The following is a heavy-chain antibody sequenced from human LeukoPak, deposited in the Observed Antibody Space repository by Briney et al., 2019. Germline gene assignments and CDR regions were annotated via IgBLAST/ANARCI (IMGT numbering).Heavy chain of an antibody. CDR1: GFTFSSYW. Sequence: GGSLRLSCAASGFTFSSYWMHWVRQAPGKGLVWVSRINSDGSSTSYADSVKGRFTISRDNAKNTLYLQMNSLRAEDTAVYYCARTDNVLRFLEWPNPYYYYGMDVWGQGATVIVSS. V-gene: IGHV3-74*01. CDR3: ARTDNVLRFLEWPNPYYYYGMDV. J-gene: IGHJ6*02. CDR2: INSDGSST. D-gene: IGHD3-3*01.